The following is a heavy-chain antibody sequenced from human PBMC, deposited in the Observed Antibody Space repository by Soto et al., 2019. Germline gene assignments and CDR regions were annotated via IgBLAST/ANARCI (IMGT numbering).Heavy chain of an antibody. Sequence: EVQLLESGGDLVQPGGSLRLSCAASGFTFTSYAMSWIRQAPGKGLEWVSAITGGGDNTYYADSVKGRFTISRDNSKNTLYLQMNSLRADDTAFYYCTKDGGSRDWLTVNWGQGTLVTVSS. J-gene: IGHJ4*02. CDR2: ITGGGDNT. V-gene: IGHV3-23*01. CDR3: TKDGGSRDWLTVN. D-gene: IGHD3-9*01. CDR1: GFTFTSYA.